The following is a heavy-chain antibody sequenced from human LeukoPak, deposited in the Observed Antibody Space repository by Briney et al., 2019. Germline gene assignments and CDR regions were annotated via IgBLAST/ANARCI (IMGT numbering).Heavy chain of an antibody. D-gene: IGHD1-14*01. V-gene: IGHV3-21*01. Sequence: GGSLRLSCVASGFTFSSYSMNWVRQAPGKGLEWVSSISSSNSYIWYADSVKGRFTISRDNAKSSLYLQMNSLRAEDTAIHYCVRDKAGTTPYYYYSMDVWGKGTTVTVSS. J-gene: IGHJ6*03. CDR3: VRDKAGTTPYYYYSMDV. CDR1: GFTFSSYS. CDR2: ISSSNSYI.